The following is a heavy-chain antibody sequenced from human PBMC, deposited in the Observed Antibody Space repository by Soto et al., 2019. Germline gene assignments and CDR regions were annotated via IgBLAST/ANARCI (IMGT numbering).Heavy chain of an antibody. V-gene: IGHV3-23*01. CDR2: MGGANGDT. Sequence: HPGGSLRLSCAASGFIFSNYAMSWVRQAPGKGLEWVAGMGGANGDTYYADSVRGRFAISRDNSKSTLFLQMNSLRAEDTAVYYCAKDRVNHNSVWDPFDIWGQGTMVTVSS. J-gene: IGHJ3*02. CDR1: GFIFSNYA. CDR3: AKDRVNHNSVWDPFDI. D-gene: IGHD2-21*01.